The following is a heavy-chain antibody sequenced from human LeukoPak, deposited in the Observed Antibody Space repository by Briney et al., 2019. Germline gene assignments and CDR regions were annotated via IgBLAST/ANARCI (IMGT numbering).Heavy chain of an antibody. Sequence: HPGRSLRLSCAASGFTFGDYAMHWVRQAPGKGLEWVSGISWNSGSIGYADSVKGRFTISRDNAKNSLYLQMNSLRAEDMALYYCAKDRGSGSYYAYDAFDIWGQGTMVTVSS. CDR2: ISWNSGSI. CDR3: AKDRGSGSYYAYDAFDI. J-gene: IGHJ3*02. CDR1: GFTFGDYA. D-gene: IGHD3-10*01. V-gene: IGHV3-9*03.